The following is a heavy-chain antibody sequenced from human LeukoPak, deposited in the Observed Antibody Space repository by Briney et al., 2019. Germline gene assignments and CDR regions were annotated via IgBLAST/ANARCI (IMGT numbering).Heavy chain of an antibody. CDR1: GGTLSRHA. V-gene: IGHV1-69*05. Sequence: SVKVSCKASGGTLSRHAVSWVRQALGQGLEWMGGIILISPTANYAQKFQDRVTITMDESTTTAYMELSSLRSEDTAVYYCATGRVSDTSLVSWFDTWGQGTLVTVSS. CDR3: ATGRVSDTSLVSWFDT. D-gene: IGHD5-18*01. J-gene: IGHJ5*02. CDR2: IILISPTA.